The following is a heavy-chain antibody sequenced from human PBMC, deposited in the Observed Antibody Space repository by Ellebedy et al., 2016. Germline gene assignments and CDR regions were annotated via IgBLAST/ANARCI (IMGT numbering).Heavy chain of an antibody. V-gene: IGHV3-23*01. D-gene: IGHD3-10*01. Sequence: GESLKISXAASGFTFSSFAMNWVRQAPGRGLEGVSTISDSGGSTYYADSVKGRFTISRDNSKNTLYLQMSALRAEDTAVYYCAIGHYGTWGQGTLVTVSS. CDR3: AIGHYGT. J-gene: IGHJ5*02. CDR2: ISDSGGST. CDR1: GFTFSSFA.